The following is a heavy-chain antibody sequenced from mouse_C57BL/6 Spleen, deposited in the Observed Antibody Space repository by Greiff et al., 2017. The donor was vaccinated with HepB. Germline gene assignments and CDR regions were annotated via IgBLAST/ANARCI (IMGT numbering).Heavy chain of an antibody. V-gene: IGHV10-1*01. Sequence: GGGLVQPKGSLKLSCAASGFSFNTYAMNWVRQAPGKGLEWVARIRSKSNNYATYYADSVKDRFTISRDDSESMLYLQMNNLKTEDTAMYYCVRHPYYGSRRGWYFDVWGTGTTVTVSS. J-gene: IGHJ1*03. CDR3: VRHPYYGSRRGWYFDV. CDR2: IRSKSNNYAT. CDR1: GFSFNTYA. D-gene: IGHD1-1*01.